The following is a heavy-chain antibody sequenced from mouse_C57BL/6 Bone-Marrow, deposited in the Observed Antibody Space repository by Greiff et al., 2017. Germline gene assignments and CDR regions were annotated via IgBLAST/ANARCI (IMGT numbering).Heavy chain of an antibody. CDR2: IDPETGGT. CDR3: TRGNSDYAWFAY. V-gene: IGHV1-15*01. J-gene: IGHJ3*01. CDR1: GYTFTDYE. D-gene: IGHD2-4*01. Sequence: QVQLQQSGAELVRPGASVTLSCKASGYTFTDYEMHWVKQTPVHGLEWIGDIDPETGGTASNQKFKGKAILTAAKSSSTAYMELRSQTSEYSAVNDMTRGNSDYAWFAYWGQGTLVTVSA.